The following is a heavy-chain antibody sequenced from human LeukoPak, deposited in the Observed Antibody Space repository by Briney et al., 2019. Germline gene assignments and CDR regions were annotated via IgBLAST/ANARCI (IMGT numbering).Heavy chain of an antibody. CDR3: ARGDCSGGSCYSFWGTRPVGYFDY. Sequence: PSETLSLTCTVSGGSISSYYWSWIRQPPGKGLEWIGYIYYSGSTNYNPSLKSRVIISVDTSKNQFSLKLSSVTAADTAVYYCARGDCSGGSCYSFWGTRPVGYFDYWGQGTLVTVSS. D-gene: IGHD2-15*01. CDR2: IYYSGST. V-gene: IGHV4-59*08. CDR1: GGSISSYY. J-gene: IGHJ4*02.